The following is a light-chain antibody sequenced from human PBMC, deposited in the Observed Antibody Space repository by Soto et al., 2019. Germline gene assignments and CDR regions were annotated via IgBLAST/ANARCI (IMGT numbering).Light chain of an antibody. CDR2: RNN. CDR1: SSNIGSNY. V-gene: IGLV1-47*01. Sequence: QSVLTQPPSASGTPGQRVTISCSGSSSNIGSNYVYWYQQLPGTAPKLLIYRNNQRPSGVPDRLSGSKSGTSASLAISGLRSEDEADYYCAAWDASLSGAVFGGGTQLTVL. J-gene: IGLJ7*01. CDR3: AAWDASLSGAV.